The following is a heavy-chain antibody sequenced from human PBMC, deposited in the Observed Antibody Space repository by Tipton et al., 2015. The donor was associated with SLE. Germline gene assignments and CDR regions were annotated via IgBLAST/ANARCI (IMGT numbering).Heavy chain of an antibody. CDR3: ARMTSTFLDWAHYSYYMDV. V-gene: IGHV4-39*02. J-gene: IGHJ6*03. CDR1: GGSVSSSSYY. D-gene: IGHD3/OR15-3a*01. CDR2: IRHGGIT. Sequence: TLSLTCTVSGGSVSSSSYYWGWIRQPPGKGLEWIGEIRHGGITNYNPSLKSRISITLDMSKTHFSLKVTSVTAADTALYYCARMTSTFLDWAHYSYYMDVWGNGSTVTVSS.